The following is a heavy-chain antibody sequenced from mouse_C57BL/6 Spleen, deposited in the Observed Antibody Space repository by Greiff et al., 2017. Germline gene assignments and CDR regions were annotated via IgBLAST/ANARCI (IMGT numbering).Heavy chain of an antibody. J-gene: IGHJ2*01. Sequence: QVQLQQPGAELVRPGTSVKLSCKASGYTFTSYWMHWVKQRPGQGLEWIGVIDPSDSYTNYNQKFKGKATLPVGKSSTTAYIQLSSLPSGDSSGYYCARCREGDWGQGTTLTVSS. CDR1: GYTFTSYW. CDR3: ARCREGD. CDR2: IDPSDSYT. V-gene: IGHV1-59*01.